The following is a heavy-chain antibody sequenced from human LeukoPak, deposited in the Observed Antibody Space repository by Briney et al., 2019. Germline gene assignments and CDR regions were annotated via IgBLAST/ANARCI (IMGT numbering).Heavy chain of an antibody. D-gene: IGHD6-13*01. CDR3: ARDIAAAGIGRYYMDV. CDR1: GGSISSSSYY. J-gene: IGHJ6*03. Sequence: PSETLSLTCTVSGGSISSSSYYWGWIRQPPGKGLEWIGTIYYSGSTNYNPSLKSRVTISVDKSKNQFSLKLSSVTAADTAVYYCARDIAAAGIGRYYMDVWGKGTTVTVSS. CDR2: IYYSGST. V-gene: IGHV4-39*07.